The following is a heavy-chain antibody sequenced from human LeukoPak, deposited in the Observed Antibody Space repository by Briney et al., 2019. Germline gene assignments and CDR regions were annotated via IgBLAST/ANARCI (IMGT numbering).Heavy chain of an antibody. D-gene: IGHD5-12*01. CDR3: ARGGGYDWMTDY. CDR1: GGSISPYY. CDR2: IYHTGTT. J-gene: IGHJ4*02. V-gene: IGHV4-59*12. Sequence: WETLSLTCTVSGGSISPYYWAWFRQPPGQGRKYIGDIYHTGTTSYSPYLQSRVTISLDTSKNQFSLKRNSVSTADTAVYYCARGGGYDWMTDYWGQGTLVTVSS.